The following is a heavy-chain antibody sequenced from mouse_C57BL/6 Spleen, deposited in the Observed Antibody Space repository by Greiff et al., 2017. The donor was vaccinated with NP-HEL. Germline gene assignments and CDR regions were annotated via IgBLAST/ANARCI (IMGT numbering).Heavy chain of an antibody. CDR3: ARADSSGYLYYYAMDY. V-gene: IGHV1-66*01. J-gene: IGHJ4*01. Sequence: VQLQQSGPELVKPGASVKISCKASGYSFTSYYIHWVKQRPGQGLEWIGWIYPGSGNTKYNEKFKGKATLTADTSSSTAYMQLSSLTSEDSAVYYCARADSSGYLYYYAMDYWGQGTSVTVSS. CDR1: GYSFTSYY. CDR2: IYPGSGNT. D-gene: IGHD3-2*02.